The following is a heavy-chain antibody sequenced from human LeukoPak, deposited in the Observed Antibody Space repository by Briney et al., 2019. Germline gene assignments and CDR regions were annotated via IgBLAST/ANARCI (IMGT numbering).Heavy chain of an antibody. V-gene: IGHV3-21*06. CDR2: INSGGTTT. CDR3: LRGDSRDF. D-gene: IGHD3-22*01. J-gene: IGHJ4*02. Sequence: GGPLRLSCAACGFAFSTYTMNWARQAPGKGLEWVASINSGGTTTHYAFSVKGRFTISRDNAQNVLYLQMSGLRGDDAALYYCLRGDSRDFWGQGTLVTVSS. CDR1: GFAFSTYT.